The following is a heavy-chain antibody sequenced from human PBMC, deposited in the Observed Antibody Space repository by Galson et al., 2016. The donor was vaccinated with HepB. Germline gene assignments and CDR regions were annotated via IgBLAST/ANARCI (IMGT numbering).Heavy chain of an antibody. CDR1: GDSVSSKSAA. CDR2: TYHTSNCYS. J-gene: IGHJ4*02. Sequence: CAISGDSVSSKSAAWNWIRHSPSRGLEWLGRTYHTSNCYSDYAVSVKSRITINPDTSKNQFSLQLNSVTPEDTAVYYCARGHLVVPFSFYFDYWGQGSLVTVSS. CDR3: ARGHLVVPFSFYFDY. D-gene: IGHD2-15*01. V-gene: IGHV6-1*01.